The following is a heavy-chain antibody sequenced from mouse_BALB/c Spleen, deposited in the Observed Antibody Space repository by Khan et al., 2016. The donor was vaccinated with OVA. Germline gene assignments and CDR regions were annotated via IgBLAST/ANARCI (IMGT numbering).Heavy chain of an antibody. CDR3: ARSNGNYWFAY. Sequence: QIQLVQSGHELKKPGETVKISCKASGYTFTNYGMNWVKQAPGKGLKWMGWINTYTGEPTYADDFKGRFAFSLETSASTAYLQINHLKNEDTATYFCARSNGNYWFAYWGQGTLVTVSA. J-gene: IGHJ3*01. CDR2: INTYTGEP. V-gene: IGHV9-3-1*01. CDR1: GYTFTNYG. D-gene: IGHD2-1*01.